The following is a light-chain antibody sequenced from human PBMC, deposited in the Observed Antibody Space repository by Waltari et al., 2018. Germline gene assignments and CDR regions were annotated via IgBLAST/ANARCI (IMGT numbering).Light chain of an antibody. CDR1: QRLTKKY. Sequence: LTQSPGTLSLSPGETATLSCRAVQRLTKKYLAWYQQKPCQAPRLPIYGAYSRAAGIPDRFSGSGSGTDFTLTISRLEPEDSAVYYCQQYGSSIMYTLGQGTKLEIK. CDR2: GAY. CDR3: QQYGSSIMYT. J-gene: IGKJ2*01. V-gene: IGKV3-20*01.